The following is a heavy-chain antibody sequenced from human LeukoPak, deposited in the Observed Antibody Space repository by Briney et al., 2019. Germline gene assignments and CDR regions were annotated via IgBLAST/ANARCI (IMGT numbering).Heavy chain of an antibody. Sequence: SETLSLTCTVSGGSISSSSYYWGWIRQPPGKGLEWIGSIYYSGSTYYNPPLKSRVTISVDTSKNQFSLKLSSVTAADTAVYYCARDPVSWFGDPNGGYWGQGTLVTVSS. CDR1: GGSISSSSYY. J-gene: IGHJ4*02. CDR3: ARDPVSWFGDPNGGY. D-gene: IGHD3-10*01. V-gene: IGHV4-39*07. CDR2: IYYSGST.